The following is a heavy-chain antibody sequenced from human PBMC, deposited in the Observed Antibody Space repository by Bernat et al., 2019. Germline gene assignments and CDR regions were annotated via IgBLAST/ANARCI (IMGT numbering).Heavy chain of an antibody. J-gene: IGHJ5*02. CDR3: ARDFRYYGSGSYSLNWFDP. Sequence: QVQLVQSGAEVKKPGASVKVSCKASGYTFTSYDINWVRQATGQGLEWMGWINAGNGNTKYSQKFQGRVTITRDTSASTAYMELSSLRSEDTAVYYCARDFRYYGSGSYSLNWFDPWGQGTLVTVSS. CDR1: GYTFTSYD. CDR2: INAGNGNT. D-gene: IGHD3-10*01. V-gene: IGHV1-3*01.